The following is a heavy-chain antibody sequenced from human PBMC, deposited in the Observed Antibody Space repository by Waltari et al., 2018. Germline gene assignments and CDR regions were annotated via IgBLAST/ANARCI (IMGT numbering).Heavy chain of an antibody. CDR3: AKALYSSGWYEGVDY. Sequence: QVQLVESGGGVVQPGGSLRLSCAASGFTFSTYGMHWARQAPGKGLEWVAFIRYDGSNKYYGDSVKGRFTIARDNSKNTLYLQMNSLRAEDTAVYYCAKALYSSGWYEGVDYWGQGTLVTVSS. D-gene: IGHD6-19*01. CDR2: IRYDGSNK. CDR1: GFTFSTYG. J-gene: IGHJ4*02. V-gene: IGHV3-30*02.